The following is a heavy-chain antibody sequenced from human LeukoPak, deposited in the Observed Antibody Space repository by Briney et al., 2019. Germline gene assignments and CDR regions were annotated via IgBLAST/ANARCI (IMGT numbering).Heavy chain of an antibody. CDR1: GFTFSSYS. J-gene: IGHJ4*02. D-gene: IGHD2-15*01. Sequence: GGSLRLSCAASGFTFSSYSMNWARQAPGKGLEWVSSISSSSYIYYADSVKGRFTISRDNAKNSLYLQMNSLRAEDTAVYYCARVVGEEYYFDYWGQGTLVTVSS. V-gene: IGHV3-21*01. CDR2: ISSSSYI. CDR3: ARVVGEEYYFDY.